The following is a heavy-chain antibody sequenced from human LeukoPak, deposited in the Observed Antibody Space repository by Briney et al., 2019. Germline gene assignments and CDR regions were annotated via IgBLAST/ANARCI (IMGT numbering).Heavy chain of an antibody. D-gene: IGHD3-3*01. Sequence: GGSLRLSCAASGFTFSSYEMNWVRQAPGKGLEWVSYISSSGSTIYYADSVKGRFTISRDNAWNSLYLQINSLRAEDMAVYYCASLYGKRSVPALDIWGQGTMVTVS. CDR2: ISSSGSTI. CDR3: ASLYGKRSVPALDI. J-gene: IGHJ3*02. CDR1: GFTFSSYE. V-gene: IGHV3-48*03.